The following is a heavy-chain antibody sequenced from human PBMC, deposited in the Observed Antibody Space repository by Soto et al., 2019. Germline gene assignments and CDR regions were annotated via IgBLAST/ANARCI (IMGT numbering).Heavy chain of an antibody. Sequence: QVQLVQSGAEVKKPGSSVKVSCKVSGGTFSNYAIDWVRLAPGHGLEWMGGIVPIFGTTYYTQKFQGRATILADESTTRAYLEMSSRRSEDTAIYYCARVEAVAGLYNYHGLDVWGQGTAVTVSS. V-gene: IGHV1-69*12. CDR1: GGTFSNYA. J-gene: IGHJ6*02. CDR3: ARVEAVAGLYNYHGLDV. CDR2: IVPIFGTT. D-gene: IGHD6-19*01.